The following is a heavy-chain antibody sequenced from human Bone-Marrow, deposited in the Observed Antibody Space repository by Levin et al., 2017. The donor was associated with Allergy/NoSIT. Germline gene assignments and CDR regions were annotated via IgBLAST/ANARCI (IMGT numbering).Heavy chain of an antibody. CDR2: ISYDGSNK. CDR1: GFTFSSYA. V-gene: IGHV3-30-3*01. Sequence: GESLKISCAASGFTFSSYAMHWVRQAPGKGLEWVAVISYDGSNKYYADSVKGRFTISRDNSKNTLYLQMNSLRAEDTAVYYCARDRTVKQHYFDYWGQGTLVTVSS. CDR3: ARDRTVKQHYFDY. J-gene: IGHJ4*02. D-gene: IGHD4-17*01.